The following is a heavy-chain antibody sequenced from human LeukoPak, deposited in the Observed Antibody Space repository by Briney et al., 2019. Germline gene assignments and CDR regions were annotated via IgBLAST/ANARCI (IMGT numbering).Heavy chain of an antibody. CDR2: IYTSGST. Sequence: SETLSLTCTVSGGSISGDYWSWIRQPAGTGLEWSGRIYTSGSTIYNPSLKSRVTMSVDTSKNQFSLKLSSVTAADTAVYYCARVRRGLATIPHFDYWGQGTLVTVSS. V-gene: IGHV4-4*07. CDR1: GGSISGDY. CDR3: ARVRRGLATIPHFDY. D-gene: IGHD5-24*01. J-gene: IGHJ4*02.